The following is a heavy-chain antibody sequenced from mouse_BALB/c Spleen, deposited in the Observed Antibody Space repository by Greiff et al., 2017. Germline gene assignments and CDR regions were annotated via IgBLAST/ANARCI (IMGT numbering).Heavy chain of an antibody. Sequence: QVQLQQSGAGLMKPGASVKLSCKATGYSFSSYWIGWVKQRPGHGREWIGEIIPGSGGTNYNENFKGKATMTADKSSSTDYMQLSSLTSDDSAVYFCARGGAWFAYWGQGTLVTVSA. CDR3: ARGGAWFAY. V-gene: IGHV1-9*01. J-gene: IGHJ3*01. CDR2: IIPGSGGT. CDR1: GYSFSSYW.